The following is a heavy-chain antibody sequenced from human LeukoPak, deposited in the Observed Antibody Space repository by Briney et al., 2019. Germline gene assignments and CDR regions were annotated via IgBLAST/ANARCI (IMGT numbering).Heavy chain of an antibody. J-gene: IGHJ4*02. CDR2: ISYDGSNK. Sequence: PGGSLRLSCAASGFTFSSYAMHWVRQAPGKGLEWVAVISYDGSNKYYADSVKGRFTISRDNSKNTLYLQMNSLRAEDTAVYYCARRSGSYYYFDYWGQGTLVTVSS. CDR1: GFTFSSYA. V-gene: IGHV3-30-3*01. D-gene: IGHD1-26*01. CDR3: ARRSGSYYYFDY.